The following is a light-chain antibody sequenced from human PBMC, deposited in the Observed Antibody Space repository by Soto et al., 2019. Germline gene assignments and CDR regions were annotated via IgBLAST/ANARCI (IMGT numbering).Light chain of an antibody. CDR1: QSVSSN. CDR2: GAS. J-gene: IGKJ1*01. V-gene: IGKV3-15*01. CDR3: QQYNNWPSWT. Sequence: SLSPGERATLACRASQSVSSNLAWYQQKPGQAPRLLIYGASTRATGIPARFSGSGSGTEFTLTISSLQSEDFAVYYCQQYNNWPSWTFGQGIKVDI.